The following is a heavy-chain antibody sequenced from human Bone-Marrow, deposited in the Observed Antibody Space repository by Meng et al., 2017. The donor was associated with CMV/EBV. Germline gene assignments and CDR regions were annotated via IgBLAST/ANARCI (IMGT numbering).Heavy chain of an antibody. CDR2: IRYDGSNK. CDR1: GFTFSSYA. Sequence: GESLKISCAASGFTFSSYAMHWVRQAPGKGLEWVAFIRYDGSNKYYADSVKGRFTISRDNSKNTLYLQMNSLRAEDTAVYYCAKDSVGGFDIWGQGTMVTVSS. V-gene: IGHV3-30*02. D-gene: IGHD3-3*01. J-gene: IGHJ3*02. CDR3: AKDSVGGFDI.